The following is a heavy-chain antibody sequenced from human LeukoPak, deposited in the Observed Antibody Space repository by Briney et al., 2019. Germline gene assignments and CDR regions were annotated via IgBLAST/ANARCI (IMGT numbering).Heavy chain of an antibody. D-gene: IGHD3-22*01. V-gene: IGHV3-66*01. CDR3: AKDYRAGYDSSGYYLSYFDY. Sequence: GGSLRLSCAASGFTVSSNYMSWVRQAPGKGLEWVSVIYSGGSTYYADSVKGRFTISRDNSKNTLYLQMNSLRAEDTAVYYCAKDYRAGYDSSGYYLSYFDYWGQGTLVTVSS. CDR2: IYSGGST. CDR1: GFTVSSNY. J-gene: IGHJ4*02.